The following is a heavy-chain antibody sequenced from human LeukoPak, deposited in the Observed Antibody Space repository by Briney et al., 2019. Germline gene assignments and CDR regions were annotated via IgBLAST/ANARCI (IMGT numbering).Heavy chain of an antibody. V-gene: IGHV3-23*01. CDR1: GFTFSSYG. D-gene: IGHD3-9*01. CDR3: AKPLYYDILTGPLSRKLSAPFDY. CDR2: ISGSGGST. Sequence: GGSLRLSCAASGFTFSSYGMSWVRQAPGKGLEWVSAISGSGGSTYYADSVKGRFTISRDNSKNTLYLQMNSLRAEDTAVYYCAKPLYYDILTGPLSRKLSAPFDYWGQGTLVTVSS. J-gene: IGHJ4*02.